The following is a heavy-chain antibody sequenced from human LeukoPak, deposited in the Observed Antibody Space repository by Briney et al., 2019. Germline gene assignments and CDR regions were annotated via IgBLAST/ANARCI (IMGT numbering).Heavy chain of an antibody. Sequence: GRSLRLSCAASGFTFSSYGMHWVRQAPGKGLEWVAVTSYDGSNKYYADSVKGRFTISRDNSKNTLYLQMNSLRAEDTAVYYCAKEGVVVAAGFYFDYWGQGTLVTVSS. CDR2: TSYDGSNK. D-gene: IGHD2-15*01. V-gene: IGHV3-30*18. CDR1: GFTFSSYG. CDR3: AKEGVVVAAGFYFDY. J-gene: IGHJ4*02.